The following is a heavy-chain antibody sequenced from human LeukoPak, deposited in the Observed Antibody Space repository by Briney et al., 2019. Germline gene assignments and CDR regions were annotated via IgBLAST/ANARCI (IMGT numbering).Heavy chain of an antibody. CDR2: ISSSGTTI. J-gene: IGHJ4*02. D-gene: IGHD3-16*02. V-gene: IGHV3-48*03. CDR3: ASFLSSMDF. Sequence: PGGSLRLSCAASGFTFSSYEMNWVRQAPGKGLEWVSYISSSGTTIYYADSVKGRFTLSRDNAKNSLYLQMNSLRAEDTALYYLASFLSSMDFWGQGTLVTVSS. CDR1: GFTFSSYE.